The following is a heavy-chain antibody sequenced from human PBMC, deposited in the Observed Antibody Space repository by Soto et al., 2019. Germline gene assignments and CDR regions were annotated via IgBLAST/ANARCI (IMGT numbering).Heavy chain of an antibody. D-gene: IGHD1-26*01. CDR2: IYYSGST. CDR1: GGSISSGGYY. CDR3: ARVRGGGPFDD. Sequence: PSETLSLTCTVSGGSISSGGYYWSWIRQHPWKGLEWIGYIYYSGSTYYNPSLKSRVTISVDTSKNQFSLKLSSVAAADTAVYYCARVRGGGPFDDWGQGXLVTVYS. V-gene: IGHV4-31*03. J-gene: IGHJ4*02.